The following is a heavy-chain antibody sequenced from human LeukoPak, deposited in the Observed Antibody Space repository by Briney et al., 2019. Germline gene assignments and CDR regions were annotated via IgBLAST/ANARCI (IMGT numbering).Heavy chain of an antibody. CDR1: GYTFTGYY. Sequence: ASVKVSCKASGYTFTGYYMHWVRQAPGQGLEWMGWINPNSGGTNYAQKFQGRVTMTRDTSISTAYMELSRLRSDDTAVYYCARGDLWFGEFPEDYWGQGTLVTVSS. CDR2: INPNSGGT. CDR3: ARGDLWFGEFPEDY. D-gene: IGHD3-10*01. J-gene: IGHJ4*02. V-gene: IGHV1-2*02.